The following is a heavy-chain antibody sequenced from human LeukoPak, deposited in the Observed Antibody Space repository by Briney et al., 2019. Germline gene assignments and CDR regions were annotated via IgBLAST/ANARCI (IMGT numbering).Heavy chain of an antibody. V-gene: IGHV3-21*01. J-gene: IGHJ4*02. Sequence: GGSLRLSCAASGFIFSSFGMNWVRQAPRKGLEWVSFISSSSSYVYYAGSVKGRFTISRDNAKNSLYLQMNSLRAEDTAVYYCARGGQWLAPDYWGQGTLVTVSS. D-gene: IGHD6-19*01. CDR2: ISSSSSYV. CDR3: ARGGQWLAPDY. CDR1: GFIFSSFG.